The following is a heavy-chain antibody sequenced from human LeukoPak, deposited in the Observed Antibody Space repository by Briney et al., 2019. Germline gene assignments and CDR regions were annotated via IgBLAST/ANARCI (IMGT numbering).Heavy chain of an antibody. V-gene: IGHV4-39*07. Sequence: SETLSLTCTVSGGSISSSSYYWGWIRQPPGKGLEWIGSIYYSGSTYYNPSLKSRVTISVDTSKNQFSLKLSSVTAADTAVYYCAREVGVTGRGAENYFDYWGQGTLVTVSS. D-gene: IGHD1-26*01. CDR2: IYYSGST. J-gene: IGHJ4*02. CDR3: AREVGVTGRGAENYFDY. CDR1: GGSISSSSYY.